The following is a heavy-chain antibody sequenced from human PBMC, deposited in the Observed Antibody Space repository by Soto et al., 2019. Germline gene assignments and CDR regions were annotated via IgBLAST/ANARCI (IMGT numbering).Heavy chain of an antibody. CDR2: ISSSSSYT. D-gene: IGHD2-8*01. V-gene: IGHV3-11*06. CDR3: ARTPDCTNGVCSAGFDY. J-gene: IGHJ4*02. CDR1: GFTFSDYY. Sequence: GGSLRLSYAASGFTFSDYYMSWIRQAPGKGLEWVSYISSSSSYTNYADSVKGRFTISRDNAKNSLYLQMNSLRAEDTAVYYCARTPDCTNGVCSAGFDYWGQGTLVTVSS.